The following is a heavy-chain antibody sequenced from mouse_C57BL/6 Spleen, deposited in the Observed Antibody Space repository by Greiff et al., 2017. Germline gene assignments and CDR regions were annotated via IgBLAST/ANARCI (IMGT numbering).Heavy chain of an antibody. CDR2: ILPGNGGT. D-gene: IGHD1-1*01. CDR1: GYTFTGYW. V-gene: IGHV1-9*01. CDR3: ARGYCCSRFAY. J-gene: IGHJ3*01. Sequence: QVQLQQSGAELMKPGASVKLSCKATGYTFTGYWIEWVKQRPGHGLEWIGEILPGNGGTNYNEKFKGKATFTADTSSNTAYMQLSSLTTEDSAIYYCARGYCCSRFAYWGQGTLVTVSA.